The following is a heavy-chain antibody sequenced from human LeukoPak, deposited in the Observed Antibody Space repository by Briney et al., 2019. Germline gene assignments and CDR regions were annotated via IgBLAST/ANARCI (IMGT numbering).Heavy chain of an antibody. CDR2: IYYSGST. V-gene: IGHV4-39*07. CDR1: GGSISSSSYY. Sequence: SETLSLTCTVSGGSISSSSYYWGWIRQPPGKGLEWIGSIYYSGSTYYNPSLKSRVTISVDTSKNQFSLKLSSVTAADTAVYYCATQPIHSVTFDYWGQGTLVTVSS. D-gene: IGHD2-15*01. J-gene: IGHJ4*02. CDR3: ATQPIHSVTFDY.